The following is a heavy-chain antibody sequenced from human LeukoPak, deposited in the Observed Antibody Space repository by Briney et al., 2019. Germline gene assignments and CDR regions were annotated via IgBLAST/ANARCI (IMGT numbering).Heavy chain of an antibody. J-gene: IGHJ4*02. D-gene: IGHD3-22*01. CDR2: IYYSGST. Sequence: SETLSLTCTVSGGSISSYYWSWIRQPPGKGLEWIGYIYYSGSTNYNPSLKSRVTISVDTSKNQFSLKLSSVTAADTAVYYCARGNYDSSGFYYFDYCGQGTLVTVSS. CDR1: GGSISSYY. V-gene: IGHV4-59*01. CDR3: ARGNYDSSGFYYFDY.